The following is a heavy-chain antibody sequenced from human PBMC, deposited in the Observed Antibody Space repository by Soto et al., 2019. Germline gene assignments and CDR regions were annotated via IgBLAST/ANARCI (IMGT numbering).Heavy chain of an antibody. CDR2: IIPIFGTA. Sequence: QVQLVQSGAEVKKPGSSVKVSCKASGGTFSSYAISWVRQAPGQGLEWMGGIIPIFGTANYAQKFQGSVTITADESTSTAYMELSSLRSEDTAVYYCARLGVVVVAAGRSFDPWGQGTLVTVSS. CDR1: GGTFSSYA. CDR3: ARLGVVVVAAGRSFDP. J-gene: IGHJ5*02. D-gene: IGHD2-15*01. V-gene: IGHV1-69*01.